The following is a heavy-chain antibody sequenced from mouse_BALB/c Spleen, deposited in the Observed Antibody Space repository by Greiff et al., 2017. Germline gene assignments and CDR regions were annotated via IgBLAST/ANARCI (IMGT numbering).Heavy chain of an antibody. CDR3: ARSTMVRGWFAY. Sequence: EVKLEESGGGLVKPGGSLKLSCAASGFTFSSYAMSWVRQTPEKRLEWVASISSGGSTYYPDSVKGRFTISRDNARNILYLQMSSLRSEDTAMYYCARSTMVRGWFAYWGQGTLVTVSA. J-gene: IGHJ3*01. CDR2: ISSGGST. CDR1: GFTFSSYA. V-gene: IGHV5-6-5*01. D-gene: IGHD2-2*01.